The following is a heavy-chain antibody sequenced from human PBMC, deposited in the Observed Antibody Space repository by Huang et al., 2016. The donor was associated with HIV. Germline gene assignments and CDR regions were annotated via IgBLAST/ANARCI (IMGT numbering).Heavy chain of an antibody. J-gene: IGHJ4*02. CDR1: GYNFTSYD. CDR2: MNPNSGSR. V-gene: IGHV1-8*01. CDR3: ARGYCSGGTCYLYFDY. Sequence: QVQLVQSGAEVKKPGASVKVSCKASGYNFTSYDINWVRQATGQGLEWMGWMNPNSGSRGYAKKFQGRVTMTRNTSMSTAYMELSGLRSEDTAVYYCARGYCSGGTCYLYFDYWGQGTLVTVS. D-gene: IGHD2-15*01.